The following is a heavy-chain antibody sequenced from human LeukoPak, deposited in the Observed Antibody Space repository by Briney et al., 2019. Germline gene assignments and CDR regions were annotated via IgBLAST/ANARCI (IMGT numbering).Heavy chain of an antibody. CDR2: ISAYNGNT. J-gene: IGHJ6*02. CDR1: GGTFSSYA. Sequence: ASVKVSCKASGGTFSSYAISWVRQAPGQGLEWMGWISAYNGNTNYAQKLQGRVTMTTDTSTSTAYMELRSLRSDDTAVYYCVVPAPLMDVWGQGTTVTVSS. D-gene: IGHD2-2*01. V-gene: IGHV1-18*01. CDR3: VVPAPLMDV.